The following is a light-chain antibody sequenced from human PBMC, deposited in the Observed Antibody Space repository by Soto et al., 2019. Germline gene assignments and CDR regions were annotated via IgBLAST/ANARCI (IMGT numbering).Light chain of an antibody. CDR2: DAS. CDR3: QQYDYLPLT. CDR1: QDITNY. V-gene: IGKV1-33*01. J-gene: IGKJ4*01. Sequence: DIPMTQSPSSLSASVGDRVTITCQARQDITNYLNWYQQKPGKAPQLLIYDASNLETGVPSRFSGSGSGTDFTFTISSLQPEDIATYYCQQYDYLPLTFGGGTKVEIE.